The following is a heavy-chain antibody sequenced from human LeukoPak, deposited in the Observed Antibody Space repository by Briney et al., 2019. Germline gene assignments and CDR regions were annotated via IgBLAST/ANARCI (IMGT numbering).Heavy chain of an antibody. CDR3: ARGYYGSGISSQYYFDY. CDR2: IYKSGST. Sequence: PSQTLSLTCTVSGVSISSGSYYWRGIRQPGGKGLEWIGRIYKSGSTNYNPSHKSRVTISLDTSKNQFSLKLSSVTAADTAVYYCARGYYGSGISSQYYFDYWGQGTLVTVSS. J-gene: IGHJ4*02. D-gene: IGHD3-10*01. V-gene: IGHV4-61*02. CDR1: GVSISSGSYY.